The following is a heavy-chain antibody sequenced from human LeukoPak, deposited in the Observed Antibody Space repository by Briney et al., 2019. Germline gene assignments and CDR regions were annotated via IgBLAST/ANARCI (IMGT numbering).Heavy chain of an antibody. Sequence: SETLSLTCAVYGRSFSGYYWSWIRQPPGKGLEWIGEINHSGGTNYTPSLKSRVTMSLDTSKNQFSLKLTSVTAADTAVYYCARGSIAARLGNFWGQGTLVTIS. CDR3: ARGSIAARLGNF. V-gene: IGHV4-34*01. CDR2: INHSGGT. CDR1: GRSFSGYY. J-gene: IGHJ4*02. D-gene: IGHD6-6*01.